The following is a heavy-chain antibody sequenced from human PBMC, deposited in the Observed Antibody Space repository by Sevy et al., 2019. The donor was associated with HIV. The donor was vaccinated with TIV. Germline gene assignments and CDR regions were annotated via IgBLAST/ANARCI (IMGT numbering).Heavy chain of an antibody. Sequence: ASVKVSCKASGYTFTSFGISWVRQAPGQGLEWMGWISLYTGKTNYAEMVQGRVTMTADTSTSTAYMELRRLRSDDTAVYYCARRGAFDFDTSGFMSPWGQRTPVTVSS. CDR1: GYTFTSFG. CDR2: ISLYTGKT. J-gene: IGHJ1*01. D-gene: IGHD3-22*01. V-gene: IGHV1-18*01. CDR3: ARRGAFDFDTSGFMSP.